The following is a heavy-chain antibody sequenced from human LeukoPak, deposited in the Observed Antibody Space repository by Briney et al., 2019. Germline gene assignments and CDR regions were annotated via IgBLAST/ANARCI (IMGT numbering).Heavy chain of an antibody. J-gene: IGHJ4*02. V-gene: IGHV3-30*02. CDR1: GFTFSSYG. D-gene: IGHD3-22*01. CDR2: IRYDGSNK. CDR3: ATDYYDSSGYYSGDSGFDY. Sequence: AGGSLRLSCAASGFTFSSYGMHWVRQAPGKGLEWVAFIRYDGSNKYYADSVKGRFTISRDNSKNPLYLQMNSLRAEDTAVYYCATDYYDSSGYYSGDSGFDYWGQGTLVTVSS.